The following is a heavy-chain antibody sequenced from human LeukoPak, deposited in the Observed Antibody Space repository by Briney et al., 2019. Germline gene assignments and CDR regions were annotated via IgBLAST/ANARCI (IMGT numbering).Heavy chain of an antibody. V-gene: IGHV3-74*01. Sequence: GGSLTLSCAVSGFCFSIFCMHWVSQAPGRGGVWVSRFKTDGTPTVHAVSVRGRSTIPRHNAKHTPYPHKKRLRATHAFVFFCAREADPRLYASSAPDFWGQGTPVTVSS. D-gene: IGHD2/OR15-2a*01. CDR2: FKTDGTPT. CDR3: AREADPRLYASSAPDF. CDR1: GFCFSIFC. J-gene: IGHJ4*01.